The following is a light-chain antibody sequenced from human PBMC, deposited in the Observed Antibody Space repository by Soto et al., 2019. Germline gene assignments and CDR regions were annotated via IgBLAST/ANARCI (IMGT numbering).Light chain of an antibody. CDR3: QQCGSSPIT. Sequence: DIQMTQSPSSLSASLGDRVTITCRASQGVSIYLAWYQQKLGKAPKVLIYGASTLQAGVPSRFSGSGSGTEFTLTISSLQPEDFAVYYCQQCGSSPITFGQGTRLEIK. CDR1: QGVSIY. CDR2: GAS. J-gene: IGKJ5*01. V-gene: IGKV1-9*01.